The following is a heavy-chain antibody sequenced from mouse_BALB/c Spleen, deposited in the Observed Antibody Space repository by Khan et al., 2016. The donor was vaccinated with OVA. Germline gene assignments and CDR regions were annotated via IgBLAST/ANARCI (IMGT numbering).Heavy chain of an antibody. J-gene: IGHJ3*01. V-gene: IGHV1-18*01. CDR2: INPYNGAS. CDR1: GYSFTDYT. D-gene: IGHD1-1*01. Sequence: VQLQQSGPELVKPGASMKMSCKASGYSFTDYTLNWVKQSHGKNLEWIGLINPYNGASNYNQQFKGKATFTVDTSSRTAYMELLSLTSEDSAVYYCARADYGGFAYWGQGTLVTVSA. CDR3: ARADYGGFAY.